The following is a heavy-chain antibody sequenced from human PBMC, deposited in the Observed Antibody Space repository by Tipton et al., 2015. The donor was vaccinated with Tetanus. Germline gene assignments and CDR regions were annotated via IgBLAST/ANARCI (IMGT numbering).Heavy chain of an antibody. Sequence: TLSLTCTVSGHSIGSGGYHWSWIRQHPGKGLEWIGKIYYDGSTDYNPSLKSRITMSVDTSKNQFSLKLSSVMAADTALYYCARALRSSYVGPYFYFDSWGQGALVTVSS. V-gene: IGHV4-31*03. CDR3: ARALRSSYVGPYFYFDS. CDR2: IYYDGST. D-gene: IGHD3-16*01. J-gene: IGHJ4*02. CDR1: GHSIGSGGYH.